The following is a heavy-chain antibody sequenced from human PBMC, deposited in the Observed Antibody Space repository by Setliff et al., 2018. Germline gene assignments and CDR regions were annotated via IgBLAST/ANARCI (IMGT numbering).Heavy chain of an antibody. V-gene: IGHV1-18*01. CDR2: ISAYNGYI. D-gene: IGHD2-2*01. J-gene: IGHJ4*02. Sequence: ASVKVSCKASGYTFTSSGISWVRQAPGQGLEWMGWISAYNGYISYEQKFQGRVTMTTDTSTSTAYMELRSLRSDDTAVYYFARDRKEIVVKPPAASLDYWGQGTLVTVSS. CDR3: ARDRKEIVVKPPAASLDY. CDR1: GYTFTSSG.